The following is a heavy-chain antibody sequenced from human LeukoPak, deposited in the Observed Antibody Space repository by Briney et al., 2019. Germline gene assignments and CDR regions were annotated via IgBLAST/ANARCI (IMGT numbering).Heavy chain of an antibody. V-gene: IGHV1-58*01. CDR1: GFTFTSSA. CDR2: IVVGSGNT. J-gene: IGHJ4*02. CDR3: ARELLESSIDY. D-gene: IGHD1-26*01. Sequence: SVKVSCKASGFTFTSSAVQWVRQARGQRLGWIGWIVVGSGNTNYAQKFQERVTITRDMSTSTAYMELSSLRSEDTAVYYCARELLESSIDYWGQGTLVTVSS.